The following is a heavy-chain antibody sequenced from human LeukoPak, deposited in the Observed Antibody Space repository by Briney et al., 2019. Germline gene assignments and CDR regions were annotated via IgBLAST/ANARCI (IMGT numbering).Heavy chain of an antibody. D-gene: IGHD5-12*01. V-gene: IGHV1-8*01. CDR2: MNPNSGNT. CDR1: GYTLTSYD. J-gene: IGHJ6*02. Sequence: ASVKVSCKASGYTLTSYDINWVRQATGQGLEWMGWMNPNSGNTGYAQKFQGRVTMTRNTSISTAYMELSSLRSEDTAVYYCARGRYSGYDPSIYYYYYGMDVWGQGTTVTVSS. CDR3: ARGRYSGYDPSIYYYYYGMDV.